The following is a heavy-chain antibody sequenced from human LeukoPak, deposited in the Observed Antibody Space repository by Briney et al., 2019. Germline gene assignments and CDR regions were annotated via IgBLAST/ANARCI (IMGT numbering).Heavy chain of an antibody. J-gene: IGHJ2*01. V-gene: IGHV1-46*01. CDR1: GYTFTSYY. D-gene: IGHD3-10*01. CDR3: AREGYGSGSLLNLWYFDL. Sequence: ASVNLSRKASGYTFTSYYMYWVRQAPGQGLEWMGIINPSGGSTSYAQKFQGRVTMTRDTSTSTVYMELSSLRSEDTAVYYCAREGYGSGSLLNLWYFDLWGRGSLVTVSS. CDR2: INPSGGST.